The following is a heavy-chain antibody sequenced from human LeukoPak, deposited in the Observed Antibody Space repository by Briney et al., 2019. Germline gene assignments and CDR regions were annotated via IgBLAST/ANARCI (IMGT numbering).Heavy chain of an antibody. J-gene: IGHJ6*02. CDR3: ARACGGGSCYYYYGMDV. CDR1: GGSISSGGYY. D-gene: IGHD2-15*01. CDR2: IYYSGSA. V-gene: IGHV4-31*03. Sequence: SETLSLTCTVSGGSISSGGYYWSWIRQHPGKGLEWIGYIYYSGSAYYNPSLKSRVTISVDTSKNQFSLKLSSVTAADTAVYYCARACGGGSCYYYYGMDVWGQGTTVTVSS.